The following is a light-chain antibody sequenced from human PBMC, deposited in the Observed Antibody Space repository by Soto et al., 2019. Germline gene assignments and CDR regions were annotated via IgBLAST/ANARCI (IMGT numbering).Light chain of an antibody. V-gene: IGLV2-14*03. J-gene: IGLJ2*01. CDR1: NSDIGGYNY. Sequence: QSALTQPASVSGSPGQSITISCTGTNSDIGGYNYVSWYQQHPGKAPKLTIYDVSNRPSGVSYRFSGSKSGNTAYLTISGLQAEDEADYYCSSYTSRSTLGVFGGGTKLTVL. CDR2: DVS. CDR3: SSYTSRSTLGV.